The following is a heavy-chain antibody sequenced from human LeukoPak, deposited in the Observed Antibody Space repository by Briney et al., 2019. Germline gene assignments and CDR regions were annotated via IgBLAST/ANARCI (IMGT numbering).Heavy chain of an antibody. V-gene: IGHV3-21*01. CDR1: GFIFSSDS. Sequence: GGSLRLSCATSGFIFSSDSMIWVRQAPGKGLEWVSSISSTGAYIYYADSLKGRFTISRDNAKNTLYLQMNSLRAEDTAVYFCARVATGSYDWFDPWGQGTLVTVSS. D-gene: IGHD3-10*01. J-gene: IGHJ5*02. CDR2: ISSTGAYI. CDR3: ARVATGSYDWFDP.